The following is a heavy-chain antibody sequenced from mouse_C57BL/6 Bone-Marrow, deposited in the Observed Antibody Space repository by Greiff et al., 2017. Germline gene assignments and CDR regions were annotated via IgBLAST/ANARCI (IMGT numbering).Heavy chain of an antibody. CDR3: ARHDSYPLDTNDMDD. Sequence: QVPLQQSGAELVRPGASVKLSCTASGFTFTSYGMCWVKQSTGQGLEWIGAINARSGNTYYTEKFKGKVTLTADKSSSTAYMELRSLTSEDSAVYSCARHDSYPLDTNDMDDWGQGTTVTVSS. V-gene: IGHV1-81*01. J-gene: IGHJ4*01. D-gene: IGHD2-3*01. CDR1: GFTFTSYG. CDR2: INARSGNT.